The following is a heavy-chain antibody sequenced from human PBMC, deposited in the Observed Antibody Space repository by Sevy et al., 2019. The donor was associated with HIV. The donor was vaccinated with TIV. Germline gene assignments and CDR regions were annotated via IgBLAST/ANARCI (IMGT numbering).Heavy chain of an antibody. Sequence: ASVKVSCKVSGYTLTELSMHWVRQAPGKGLEWMGSFDPEDGERIYAQKFQGRVTLTEDTSADTAYMELGSLRSEDTAVYYCAATKDYYDSSGYPFDYWGQGTLVTVSS. CDR1: GYTLTELS. CDR3: AATKDYYDSSGYPFDY. J-gene: IGHJ4*02. D-gene: IGHD3-22*01. CDR2: FDPEDGER. V-gene: IGHV1-24*01.